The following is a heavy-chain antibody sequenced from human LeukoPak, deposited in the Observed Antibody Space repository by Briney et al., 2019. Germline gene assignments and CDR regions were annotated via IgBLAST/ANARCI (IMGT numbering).Heavy chain of an antibody. J-gene: IGHJ5*02. CDR1: GYSISSGYY. CDR2: IYHSGST. V-gene: IGHV4-38-2*02. CDR3: ARRLLYYYSWWFDP. D-gene: IGHD3-3*01. Sequence: SETLSLTCTVSGYSISSGYYWGWIRQPPGKGLEWIGSIYHSGSTNYNPSLKSRVTISVDTSKSQFSLKLNSVTAADTAVYYCARRLLYYYSWWFDPWGQGTLVTVSS.